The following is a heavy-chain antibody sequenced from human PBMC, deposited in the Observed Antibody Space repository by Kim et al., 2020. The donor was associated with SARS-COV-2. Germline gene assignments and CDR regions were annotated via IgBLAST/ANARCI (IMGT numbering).Heavy chain of an antibody. Sequence: ASVKVSCKASGYTFTSYGISWVRQAPGQGLEWMGWISAYNGNINYAQKLQGRVTMTTDTSTSTAYMELRSLRSDDTAVYYCARIPLWFGESKGTFDYWGQGTLVTVSS. J-gene: IGHJ4*02. CDR2: ISAYNGNI. CDR3: ARIPLWFGESKGTFDY. D-gene: IGHD3-10*01. V-gene: IGHV1-18*01. CDR1: GYTFTSYG.